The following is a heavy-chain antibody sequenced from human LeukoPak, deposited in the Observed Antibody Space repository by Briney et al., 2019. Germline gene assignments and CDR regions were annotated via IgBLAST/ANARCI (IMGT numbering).Heavy chain of an antibody. D-gene: IGHD3-22*01. CDR1: GGSMFSYY. CDR2: IYSNGIT. V-gene: IGHV4-4*08. CDR3: ARRAYYDSSGYHPTSGYFDL. Sequence: SETLSLTCSVSGGSMFSYYWNWIRQPPGKGLEWIGYIYSNGITKYSPSLRSRGTISFATSRNQFSLRLTSVTAADTAIYYCARRAYYDSSGYHPTSGYFDLWGRGTLVTVSS. J-gene: IGHJ2*01.